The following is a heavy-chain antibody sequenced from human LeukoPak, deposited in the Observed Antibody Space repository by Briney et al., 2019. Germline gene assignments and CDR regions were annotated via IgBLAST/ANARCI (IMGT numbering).Heavy chain of an antibody. CDR2: IRYDGSNK. CDR1: GFTFSSYG. J-gene: IGHJ3*02. CDR3: ARESVVTSDDAFDI. D-gene: IGHD3-22*01. Sequence: GGSLRLSCAASGFTFSSYGMHWVRQAPGKGLEWVAFIRYDGSNKYYADSVKGRFTISRDNSKNTLYLQMNSLRSEDTAVYYCARESVVTSDDAFDIWGQGTMVTVSS. V-gene: IGHV3-30*02.